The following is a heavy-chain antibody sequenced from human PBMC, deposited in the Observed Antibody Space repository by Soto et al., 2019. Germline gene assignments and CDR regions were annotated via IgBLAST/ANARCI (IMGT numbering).Heavy chain of an antibody. CDR1: GFTFSSYG. D-gene: IGHD1-26*01. J-gene: IGHJ4*02. CDR2: ISYDGSKK. Sequence: QVQLVESGGGVVQPGRSLRVSCAASGFTFSSYGIHWVRQAPGKGLEWVAVISYDGSKKYYGDSVKGRFTISRDNSKKTVDLEMSSLTPEDTAFYDCAKKNNPGGAMSGQFDHWGQGALVTVSP. V-gene: IGHV3-30*18. CDR3: AKKNNPGGAMSGQFDH.